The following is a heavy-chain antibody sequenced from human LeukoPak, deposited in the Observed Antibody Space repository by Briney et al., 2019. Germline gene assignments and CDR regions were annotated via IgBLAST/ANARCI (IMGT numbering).Heavy chain of an antibody. V-gene: IGHV3-23*01. Sequence: ETLSLTCTVSGGSISSYYWSWVRQAPGKGLEWVSAISGSGDNTYYADSVKGRCTISRDNSENTLYLQMNSLRAEDTAVYYCAKGTGYSSGWAFDYWGQGTLVTVSS. CDR1: GGSISSYY. D-gene: IGHD6-19*01. CDR2: ISGSGDNT. CDR3: AKGTGYSSGWAFDY. J-gene: IGHJ4*02.